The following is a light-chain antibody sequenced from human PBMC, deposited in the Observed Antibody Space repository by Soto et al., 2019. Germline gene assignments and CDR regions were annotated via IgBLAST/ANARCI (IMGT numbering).Light chain of an antibody. CDR3: MQSLQLPLT. V-gene: IGKV2D-29*01. Sequence: DIVMTQTPLSLSVTPGQPASFSCKSSQSLLDSDGKTFLYWYVHKPGHPPQLLIYEVSNRFAGVPDRFSGSGSETDFTLEISRVEADDVAMYYCMQSLQLPLTFGGGTRVDIK. J-gene: IGKJ4*01. CDR1: QSLLDSDGKTF. CDR2: EVS.